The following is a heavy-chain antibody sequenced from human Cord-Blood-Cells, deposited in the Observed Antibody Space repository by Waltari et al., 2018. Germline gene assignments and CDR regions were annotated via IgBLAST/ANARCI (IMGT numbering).Heavy chain of an antibody. J-gene: IGHJ6*02. CDR1: GFTLSSYD. CDR3: ARSLAAGNRLGPYYYGMDV. V-gene: IGHV3-13*01. D-gene: IGHD6-13*01. CDR2: IGTAGDT. Sequence: EVQLVESGGGLVQPGGSLRLSCAASGFTLSSYDMHWVRQATGNGLEWVSAIGTAGDTYYPGSVKGRFTISRENAKNSLYLQMNSLRAGDTAVYYCARSLAAGNRLGPYYYGMDVWGQGTTVTVSS.